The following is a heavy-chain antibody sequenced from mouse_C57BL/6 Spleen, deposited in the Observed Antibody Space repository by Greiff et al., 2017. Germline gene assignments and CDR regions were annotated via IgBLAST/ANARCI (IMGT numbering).Heavy chain of an antibody. V-gene: IGHV1-54*01. CDR1: GYAFTNYL. D-gene: IGHD2-5*01. CDR3: ARYSNYVGPDY. J-gene: IGHJ2*01. Sequence: VQLQQSGAELVRPGTSVKVSCKASGYAFTNYLIEWVKQRPGQGLEWIGVINPGSGGTNYNEKFKGKATLTADKSSSTAYMQLSSLTSEDSAVYFCARYSNYVGPDYWGQGTTLTVSS. CDR2: INPGSGGT.